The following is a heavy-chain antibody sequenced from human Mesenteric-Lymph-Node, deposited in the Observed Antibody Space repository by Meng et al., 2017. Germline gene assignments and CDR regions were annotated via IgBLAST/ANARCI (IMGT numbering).Heavy chain of an antibody. CDR3: ARVSSGWDYFDY. J-gene: IGHJ4*02. Sequence: QVQLQESGPGLVKPSQTLPPTCTVSGGSVSSGGYYWTWIRQHPGKGLEWFGHIYYSGSTFYNPSLKRRVIISIDTSKNQFSLNLRSVTAADTAVYYCARVSSGWDYFDYWGQGTLVTVSS. D-gene: IGHD6-19*01. V-gene: IGHV4-31*03. CDR2: IYYSGST. CDR1: GGSVSSGGYY.